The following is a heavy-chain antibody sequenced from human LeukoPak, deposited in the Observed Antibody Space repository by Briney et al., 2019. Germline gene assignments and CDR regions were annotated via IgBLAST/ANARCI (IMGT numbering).Heavy chain of an antibody. CDR3: AKGPIFGVVIRNWFDP. V-gene: IGHV3-23*01. CDR1: GFTFSSYA. Sequence: GGSLRLSCAASGFTFSSYAMSWVRQAPGKGLEWVLAISGSGGSTYYADSVKGRFTISRDNSKNTLYLQMNSLRAEDTAVYYCAKGPIFGVVIRNWFDPWGQGTLVTVSS. J-gene: IGHJ5*02. CDR2: ISGSGGST. D-gene: IGHD3-3*01.